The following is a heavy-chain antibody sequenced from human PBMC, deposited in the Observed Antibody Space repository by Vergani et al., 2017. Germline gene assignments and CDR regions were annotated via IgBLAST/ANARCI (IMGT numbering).Heavy chain of an antibody. CDR1: GGTFSSYT. CDR3: AREYFWSGYNKAGENYYYYYMDV. J-gene: IGHJ6*03. V-gene: IGHV1-69*08. CDR2: IIPILGIA. D-gene: IGHD3-3*01. Sequence: QVQLVQSGAEVKKPGSSVKVSCKASGGTFSSYTISWVRQAPGQGLEWMGRIIPILGIANYAQKFQGRVTITAEKSTSTTYMELSSLRSEETAVYYSAREYFWSGYNKAGENYYYYYMDVWGKGTTVTVSS.